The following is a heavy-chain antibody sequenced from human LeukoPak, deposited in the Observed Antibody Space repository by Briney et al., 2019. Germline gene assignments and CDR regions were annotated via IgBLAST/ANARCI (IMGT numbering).Heavy chain of an antibody. CDR2: IYYSGST. Sequence: PSETLSLTCAIYGGSFSGYYWTWIRQPPGKGLEWIGYIYYSGSTNYNPSLKSRVTISVDTSKNQFSLKLSSVTAADTAVYYCARETSQKGAHYMDVWGKGTTVTISS. V-gene: IGHV4-59*01. D-gene: IGHD3-16*01. CDR3: ARETSQKGAHYMDV. J-gene: IGHJ6*03. CDR1: GGSFSGYY.